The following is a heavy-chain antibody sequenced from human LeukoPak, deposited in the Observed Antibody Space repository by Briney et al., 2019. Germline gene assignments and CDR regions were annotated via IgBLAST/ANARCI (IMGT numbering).Heavy chain of an antibody. D-gene: IGHD3-10*01. CDR2: INGSCGST. V-gene: IGHV3-23*01. CDR1: GFTFSSYA. Sequence: PGGSLRLSCPASGFTFSSYAMSWLRPAPGKGLEGVEAINGSCGSTYYEASVKGRFTIIREHSKNTLFLQMKRLSAEDTAVYYWAKGVGGLDYYMDVWGKGTTVTVSS. J-gene: IGHJ6*03. CDR3: AKGVGGLDYYMDV.